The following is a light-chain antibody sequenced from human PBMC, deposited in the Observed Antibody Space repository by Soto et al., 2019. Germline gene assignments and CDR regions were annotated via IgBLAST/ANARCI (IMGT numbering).Light chain of an antibody. CDR2: PAS. CDR1: QSISSY. V-gene: IGKV1-39*01. CDR3: QQSYSTPQT. J-gene: IGKJ1*01. Sequence: DIQMTQSPSSLSASVGDRVTITCRASQSISSYLNWYQQKPGKAPKLLIYPASSLQSGVPSRFSGSGSGTDFTLTISSLRPEDFATYYCQQSYSTPQTFGQGTKVEI.